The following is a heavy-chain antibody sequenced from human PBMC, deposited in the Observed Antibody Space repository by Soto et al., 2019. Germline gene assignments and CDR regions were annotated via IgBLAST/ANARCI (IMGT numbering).Heavy chain of an antibody. V-gene: IGHV3-11*01. CDR1: EFTFSDYS. J-gene: IGHJ6*02. Sequence: QVQLVESGGGLVKPGGSLRLSCAASEFTFSDYSMTWIRQAPGKGLECVSYISRGGSAIYYADSVKGRFTISRDNAKNSLYLQMNSLRVEDTAVYYCARDPPRGYNYGLSQYYYYYSMDVWGQGTAVIVSS. CDR2: ISRGGSAI. CDR3: ARDPPRGYNYGLSQYYYYYSMDV. D-gene: IGHD5-18*01.